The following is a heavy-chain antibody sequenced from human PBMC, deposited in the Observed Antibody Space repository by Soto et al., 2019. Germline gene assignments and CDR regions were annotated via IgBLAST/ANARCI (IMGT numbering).Heavy chain of an antibody. CDR3: ARPSRSSWYNSNWFDP. CDR2: INHSGST. J-gene: IGHJ5*02. D-gene: IGHD6-13*01. CDR1: GGSFSGYY. Sequence: SETLSLTCAVYGGSFSGYYWSGIRQPPGKGLEWIGEINHSGSTNYNPSLKSRVTISVDTSKNQFSLKLSSVTAADTAVYYCARPSRSSWYNSNWFDPWGQGTLVTVSS. V-gene: IGHV4-34*01.